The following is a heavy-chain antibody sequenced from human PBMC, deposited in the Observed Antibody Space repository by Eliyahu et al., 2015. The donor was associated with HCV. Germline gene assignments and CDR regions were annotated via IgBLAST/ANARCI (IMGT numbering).Heavy chain of an antibody. V-gene: IGHV1-2*06. CDR2: INPDSGDT. Sequence: QVQLVQSGTEVKKPGASVKVSCEASAYTFTDYYVPWVRQAPGQGLEWMGQINPDSGDTKYGKXFQGRVTMTRDTSISTAYMELSSLTSDDTAVYYCARGGDYSTQFDPWGQGTLVTVSS. D-gene: IGHD3-16*01. CDR3: ARGGDYSTQFDP. CDR1: AYTFTDYY. J-gene: IGHJ5*02.